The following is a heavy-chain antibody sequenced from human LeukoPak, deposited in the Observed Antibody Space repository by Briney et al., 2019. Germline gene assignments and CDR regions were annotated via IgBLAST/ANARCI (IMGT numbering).Heavy chain of an antibody. CDR1: GFTFSYYS. Sequence: GGSLRLSCAASGFTFSYYSMSWVRQAPGKGLEWISYSNTDGTISYADSVKGRFTISRDNAENSLYLQMNSRRDEDTAVYFCVRDRDYAFDFWGQGTMVTVSS. CDR2: SNTDGTI. J-gene: IGHJ3*01. CDR3: VRDRDYAFDF. V-gene: IGHV3-48*02.